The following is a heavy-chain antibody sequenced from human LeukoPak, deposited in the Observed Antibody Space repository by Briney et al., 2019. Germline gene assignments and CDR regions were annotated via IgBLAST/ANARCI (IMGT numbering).Heavy chain of an antibody. D-gene: IGHD5-12*01. J-gene: IGHJ4*02. CDR1: GGTFISYA. V-gene: IGHV1-69*13. CDR3: ARRGYGQYYFDY. Sequence: ASVKVSCKASGGTFISYAISWVRQAPGQGLEWMGGIIPIFGTANYAQKFQGRVTITADESTSTAYMELSSLRSEDTAVYYCARRGYGQYYFDYWGQGTLVTVSS. CDR2: IIPIFGTA.